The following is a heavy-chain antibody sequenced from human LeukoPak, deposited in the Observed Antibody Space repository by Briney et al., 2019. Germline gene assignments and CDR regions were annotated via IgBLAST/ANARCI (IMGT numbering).Heavy chain of an antibody. CDR2: IKQDGSEK. CDR3: ARLRWLDY. CDR1: GFTVSSNY. Sequence: GGSLRLSCAASGFTVSSNYMSWVRQAPGKGLEWVANIKQDGSEKYYVDSVKGRFTISRDNAKNSLYLQMNSLRAEDTAVYYCARLRWLDYWGQGTLVTVSS. J-gene: IGHJ4*02. V-gene: IGHV3-7*01. D-gene: IGHD4-23*01.